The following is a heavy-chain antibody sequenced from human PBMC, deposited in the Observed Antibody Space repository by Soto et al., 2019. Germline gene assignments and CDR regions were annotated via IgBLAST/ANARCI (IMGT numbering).Heavy chain of an antibody. CDR2: IYSGGST. J-gene: IGHJ3*02. D-gene: IGHD6-19*01. CDR3: ARDSGGSGYSTGWLYAFDI. V-gene: IGHV3-66*01. Sequence: PGGSLRLSCAASGFTVGSNYMSWVRQAPGKGLEWVSVIYSGGSTYYADSVKGRFTLSRDNSKNTLYLQMNSLRVEDTALYYCARDSGGSGYSTGWLYAFDIWGQGTMVTVSS. CDR1: GFTVGSNY.